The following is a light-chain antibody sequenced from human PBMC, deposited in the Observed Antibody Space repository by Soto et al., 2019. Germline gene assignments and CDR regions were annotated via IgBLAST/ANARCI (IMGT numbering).Light chain of an antibody. Sequence: DIQMTQSPSSLGASVGARVTISCRASQGIANYLAWYQQKPREVPKLLIFAASTLHSGVSSGFTGSGAGTEFTLTISSLQPEDVATYYCQKYNWPPFTFGPGNKVEI. CDR3: QKYNWPPFT. J-gene: IGKJ3*01. V-gene: IGKV1-27*01. CDR1: QGIANY. CDR2: AAS.